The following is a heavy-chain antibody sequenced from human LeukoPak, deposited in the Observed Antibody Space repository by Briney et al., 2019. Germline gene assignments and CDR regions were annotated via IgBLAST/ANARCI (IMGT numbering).Heavy chain of an antibody. D-gene: IGHD3-10*01. Sequence: PSETLSLTCTVSGGSISSYYWSWIRQPAGKGLEWIGYISPTGGTNYNPSLTSRVTVSVDTSKNLFSLKLDPVTAADTAVYFCARRSVTRWYYSNWGQGTLVTVSS. V-gene: IGHV4-4*09. CDR3: ARRSVTRWYYSN. CDR2: ISPTGGT. J-gene: IGHJ4*02. CDR1: GGSISSYY.